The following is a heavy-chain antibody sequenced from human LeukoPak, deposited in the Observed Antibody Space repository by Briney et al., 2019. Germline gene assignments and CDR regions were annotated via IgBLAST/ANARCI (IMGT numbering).Heavy chain of an antibody. V-gene: IGHV4-59*01. CDR3: ARDHKRQYYYDSSGYFDI. D-gene: IGHD3-22*01. J-gene: IGHJ3*02. Sequence: SETLSLTCTVSGGSISSYYWSWIRQPPGKGLEWLGYIYYSGSTNYNPSLKSRVTISVDTSKNQFSLKLNSVTTADTAVYFCARDHKRQYYYDSSGYFDIWGQGTMVTVSS. CDR2: IYYSGST. CDR1: GGSISSYY.